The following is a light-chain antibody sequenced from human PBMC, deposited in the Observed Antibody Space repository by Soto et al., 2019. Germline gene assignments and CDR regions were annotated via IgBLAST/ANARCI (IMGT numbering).Light chain of an antibody. Sequence: DIQMPQAPSSLSASVGDRGSITCRASQTISKSLNWYQQRPGQAPKVLIFAASNLQSGVPARFSGSGSGTDFTLTISSLQPEDVATYYCQQTYSVSRITFGPGTNVDLK. CDR1: QTISKS. J-gene: IGKJ3*01. CDR2: AAS. CDR3: QQTYSVSRIT. V-gene: IGKV1-39*01.